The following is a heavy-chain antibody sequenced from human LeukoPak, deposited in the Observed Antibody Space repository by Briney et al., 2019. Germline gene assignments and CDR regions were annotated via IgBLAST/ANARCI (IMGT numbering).Heavy chain of an antibody. CDR2: IQTDGSST. CDR3: ARDRPHNWFDP. Sequence: GGSLRLSCAASGFTFSSHWMHWVRQAPGKGLVWVSGIQTDGSSTDYADSVKGRFTISRDNAKSTLYLQMNSLRAVDTAVYYCARDRPHNWFDPWGQGTLVTVSS. J-gene: IGHJ5*02. CDR1: GFTFSSHW. V-gene: IGHV3-74*01.